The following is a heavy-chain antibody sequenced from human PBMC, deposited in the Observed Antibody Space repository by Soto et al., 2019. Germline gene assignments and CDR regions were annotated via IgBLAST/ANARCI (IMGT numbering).Heavy chain of an antibody. CDR1: GFTFSSYS. CDR2: ISSSSSTI. D-gene: IGHD4-17*01. CDR3: ARSIWVDYGDYGWFDP. J-gene: IGHJ5*02. V-gene: IGHV3-48*02. Sequence: EVQLVESGGGLVQPGGSLRLSCAASGFTFSSYSMNWVRQAPGKGLEWVSYISSSSSTIYYADSVKGRFTISRDNAKNSLYLQMNSLRDEDTAVYYCARSIWVDYGDYGWFDPWGQGTLVTVSS.